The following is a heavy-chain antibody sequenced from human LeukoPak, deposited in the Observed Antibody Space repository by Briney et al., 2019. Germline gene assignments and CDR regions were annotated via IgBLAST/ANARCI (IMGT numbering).Heavy chain of an antibody. D-gene: IGHD3-10*01. J-gene: IGHJ4*02. Sequence: GGSLRLSCAASGFTFNSYGMHWGRQAPGKGLEWVAVISYDGSNKDYADSAKGRFTISRDNSKNTLYLQMNSLRAEDTAVYYCAKARGEFLTSLDYWGQGTLVTVSS. CDR2: ISYDGSNK. V-gene: IGHV3-30*18. CDR3: AKARGEFLTSLDY. CDR1: GFTFNSYG.